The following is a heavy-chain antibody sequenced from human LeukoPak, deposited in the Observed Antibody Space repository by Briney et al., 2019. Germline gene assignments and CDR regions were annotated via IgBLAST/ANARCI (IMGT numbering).Heavy chain of an antibody. CDR3: ARDNGIQLWTPDYYYGMDV. J-gene: IGHJ6*02. CDR1: GFTVSSNY. CDR2: IYSGGST. V-gene: IGHV3-66*01. Sequence: GGSLRLSCAASGFTVSSNYMSWVRQAPGKGLEWVSVIYSGGSTYYADSVKGRFTISRDNSKNTLYLQMNSQRAEDTAVYYCARDNGIQLWTPDYYYGMDVWGQGTTVTVSS. D-gene: IGHD5-18*01.